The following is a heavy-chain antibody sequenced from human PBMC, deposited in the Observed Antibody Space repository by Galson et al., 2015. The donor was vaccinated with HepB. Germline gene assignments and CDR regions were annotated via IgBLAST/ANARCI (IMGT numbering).Heavy chain of an antibody. J-gene: IGHJ6*02. V-gene: IGHV6-1*01. D-gene: IGHD1-14*01. CDR1: GDSASSNSAA. Sequence: CAISGDSASSNSAAWNWIRQSPSRGLEWLGRTYYRSKWYNDYAVSVKSRITINPDTSKNQFSLQLNSVTPEDTAVYYCARDLGIRGRKNDYYGMDVWGQGTTVTVSS. CDR3: ARDLGIRGRKNDYYGMDV. CDR2: TYYRSKWYN.